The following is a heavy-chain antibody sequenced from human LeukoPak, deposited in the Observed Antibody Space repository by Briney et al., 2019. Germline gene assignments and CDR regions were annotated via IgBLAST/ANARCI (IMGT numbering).Heavy chain of an antibody. J-gene: IGHJ5*02. CDR3: ARDWRINWFDP. V-gene: IGHV4-39*07. D-gene: IGHD2/OR15-2a*01. CDR1: GGSISSTSYY. Sequence: SGGSISSTSYYWGWIRQPPGKGLEWIGSMYYSGNTYYNPSLKSRVTISIDTSKNQFSLKLSSITAADTAVYYCARDWRINWFDPWGQGTLVTVSS. CDR2: MYYSGNT.